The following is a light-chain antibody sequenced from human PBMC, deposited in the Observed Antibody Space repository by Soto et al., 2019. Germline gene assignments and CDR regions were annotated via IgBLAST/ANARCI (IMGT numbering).Light chain of an antibody. CDR2: CES. J-gene: IGKJ5*01. V-gene: IGKV3-20*01. CDR3: HQHNSDLSIT. Sequence: EIVLTQSPGTLSLSPGDRATLSCRASQSVTSNYLAWYQQRPGQAPRLLIYCESNRATGLSDRFSGSGSGTDFTLTIISLEPEDYATYYCHQHNSDLSITFGQGTRLEIK. CDR1: QSVTSNY.